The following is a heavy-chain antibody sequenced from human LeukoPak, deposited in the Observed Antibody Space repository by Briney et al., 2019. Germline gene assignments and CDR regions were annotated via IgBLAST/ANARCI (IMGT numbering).Heavy chain of an antibody. V-gene: IGHV3-30-3*01. CDR1: GITFRSNA. CDR3: ARGLLGAPTTYFDH. CDR2: ITYDGSNK. Sequence: PGRSLRLSCAASGITFRSNAMHWVRRAPGKGLEWVAVITYDGSNKYYADSVKGRFTISRDNSKNTLYLQMNSLRAEDTAVYYCARGLLGAPTTYFDHWGQGTLVTVSS. J-gene: IGHJ4*02. D-gene: IGHD1-26*01.